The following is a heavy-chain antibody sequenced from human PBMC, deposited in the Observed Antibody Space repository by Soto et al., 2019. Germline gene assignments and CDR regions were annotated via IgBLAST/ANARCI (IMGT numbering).Heavy chain of an antibody. J-gene: IGHJ4*02. CDR3: ARVGGSYPYYFDY. Sequence: SETLSLTCTVSGGSISSYYWSWIRQPPGKGLEWIGYIYYSGSTNYNPSLKSRVTISVDTSKNQFSLKLSSVTAADTAVYYCARVGGSYPYYFDYWGQGTLVTVS. D-gene: IGHD1-26*01. CDR1: GGSISSYY. V-gene: IGHV4-59*01. CDR2: IYYSGST.